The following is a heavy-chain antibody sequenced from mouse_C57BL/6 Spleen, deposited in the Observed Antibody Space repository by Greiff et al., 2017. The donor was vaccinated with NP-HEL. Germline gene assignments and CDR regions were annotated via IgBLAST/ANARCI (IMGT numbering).Heavy chain of an antibody. Sequence: EVMLVESGGGLVKPGGSLKLSCAASGFTFSDYGMHWVRQAPEKGLEWVAYISSGSSTIYYADTVKGRFTISRDNATNTLFLQLTSLRSEDTAMSYCARGGPNYYGSSYYAMDYWGQGTSVTVSS. V-gene: IGHV5-17*01. J-gene: IGHJ4*01. CDR2: ISSGSSTI. D-gene: IGHD1-1*01. CDR3: ARGGPNYYGSSYYAMDY. CDR1: GFTFSDYG.